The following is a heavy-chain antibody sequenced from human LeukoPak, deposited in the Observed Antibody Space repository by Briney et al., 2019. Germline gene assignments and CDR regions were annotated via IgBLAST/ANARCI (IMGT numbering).Heavy chain of an antibody. CDR3: ARQGGGGPFDY. D-gene: IGHD1-26*01. V-gene: IGHV4-39*01. CDR2: IYYSGST. Sequence: SETLSLTCTVSGGSIITRSYYWGWIRQPPGKGLEWIGSIYYSGSTYYNPSLKSRVTISVDTSKNQFSLKLSSVTAADTAVYYCARQGGGGPFDYWGQGTLVTVSS. J-gene: IGHJ4*02. CDR1: GGSIITRSYY.